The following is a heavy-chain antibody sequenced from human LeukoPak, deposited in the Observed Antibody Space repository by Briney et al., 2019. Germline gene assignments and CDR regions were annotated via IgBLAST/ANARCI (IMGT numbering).Heavy chain of an antibody. Sequence: GSLRLSCVASGFTLSSYSMTWVRQAPGKGLEWVSYISSTSSSIYYADSVKGRFTISRDNAKNSLYLQMNSLRAEGTAVYYCARSIYGDYGDYWGQGTLVTVSS. D-gene: IGHD4-17*01. V-gene: IGHV3-48*04. CDR3: ARSIYGDYGDY. CDR2: ISSTSSSI. J-gene: IGHJ4*02. CDR1: GFTLSSYS.